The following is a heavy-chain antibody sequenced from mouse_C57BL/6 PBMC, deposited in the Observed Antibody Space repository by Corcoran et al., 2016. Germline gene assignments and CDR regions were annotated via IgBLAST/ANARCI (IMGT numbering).Heavy chain of an antibody. V-gene: IGHV14-3*01. CDR1: GFYIKNTF. J-gene: IGHJ3*01. CDR2: IDPANGNT. D-gene: IGHD4-1*01. Sequence: VQLQQSVEELVRPGSSVKLSCTAYGFYIKNTFMHWVKQRPEQGVGWIGRIDPANGNTKYAPKFQGKATITADTSSNTAYLQLSSLTSEDTAIYYCANWDRFAYWGQGTLVTVS. CDR3: ANWDRFAY.